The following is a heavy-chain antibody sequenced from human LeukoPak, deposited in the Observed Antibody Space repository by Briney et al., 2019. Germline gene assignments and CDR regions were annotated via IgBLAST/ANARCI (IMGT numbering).Heavy chain of an antibody. CDR1: GGSISSGSYY. V-gene: IGHV4-61*02. J-gene: IGHJ3*02. CDR3: ASLNVLRFLEWKDDAFDI. CDR2: IYTSGST. D-gene: IGHD3-3*01. Sequence: SQTLSLTCTVSGGSISSGSYYWSWIRQPAGKGLEWIGRIYTSGSTNYNPSLKSRVTISVDTSKNQFSLKLSSVTAADTAVYYCASLNVLRFLEWKDDAFDIWGQGTMVTVSS.